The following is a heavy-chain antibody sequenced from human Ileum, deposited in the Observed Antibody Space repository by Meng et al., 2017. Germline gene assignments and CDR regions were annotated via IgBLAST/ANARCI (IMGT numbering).Heavy chain of an antibody. CDR3: ARDPGYGDPRDY. D-gene: IGHD4-17*01. J-gene: IGHJ4*02. Sequence: VLSGGSGECVVQPGGSLRLAAAAAVLTVVSKYMSCVRRSPGKVLEWPSIVHSGGTTYYADSVKGRFTISRNNSSNTVHLQVNSLRTEDTAVYYCARDPGYGDPRDYWGQGTLVTVSS. V-gene: IGHV3-66*02. CDR1: VLTVVSKY. CDR2: VHSGGTT.